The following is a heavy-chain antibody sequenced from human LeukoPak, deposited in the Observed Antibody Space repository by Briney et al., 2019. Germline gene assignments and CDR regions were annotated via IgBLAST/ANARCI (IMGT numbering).Heavy chain of an antibody. J-gene: IGHJ4*02. D-gene: IGHD5-18*01. CDR2: IYYSGST. V-gene: IGHV4-39*07. CDR1: GGSISSSSYY. Sequence: SETLSLTCTVSGGSISSSSYYWGWIRQPPGKGLEWIGSIYYSGSTYYNPSLKSRVTISVDTSKNQFSLKLSSVTAADTAVYYCARAWGYSFDYWGQGTLVTVSS. CDR3: ARAWGYSFDY.